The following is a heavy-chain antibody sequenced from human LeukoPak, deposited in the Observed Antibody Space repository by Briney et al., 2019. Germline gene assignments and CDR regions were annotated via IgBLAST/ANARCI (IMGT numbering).Heavy chain of an antibody. D-gene: IGHD3-9*01. CDR3: ARVTGVHNWFDP. J-gene: IGHJ5*02. CDR1: GFTFSRYD. CDR2: IWYDGSNK. Sequence: GGSLRLSCAASGFTFSRYDMHWVRQAPGKGLEWVAVIWYDGSNKYYADSVKGRFTISRDNSKNTLYLQMNSLRAEDTAVYYCARVTGVHNWFDPWGQGTLVTVSS. V-gene: IGHV3-33*08.